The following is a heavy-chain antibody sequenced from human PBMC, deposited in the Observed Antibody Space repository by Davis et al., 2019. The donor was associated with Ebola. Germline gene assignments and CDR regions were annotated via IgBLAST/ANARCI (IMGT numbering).Heavy chain of an antibody. J-gene: IGHJ4*02. V-gene: IGHV3-23*01. CDR3: ARDLMTTVTNYFGY. CDR1: GFIFSNYA. CDR2: ISGSGAGT. D-gene: IGHD4-17*01. Sequence: GGSLRLSCAASGFIFSNYAMSWVRQAPGKGPEWVSAISGSGAGTYYADSVKGRFTISRDNSKNTLYLQMNSLRAEDTAVYYCARDLMTTVTNYFGYWGQGTLVTVSS.